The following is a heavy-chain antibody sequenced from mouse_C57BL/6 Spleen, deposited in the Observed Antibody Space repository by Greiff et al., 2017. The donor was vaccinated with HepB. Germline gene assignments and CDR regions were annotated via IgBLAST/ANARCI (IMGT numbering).Heavy chain of an antibody. D-gene: IGHD2-2*01. Sequence: EVQVVESGPGLVKPSQSLSLTCSVTGYSITSGYYWNWIRQFPGNKLEWMGYISYDGSNNYNPSLKNRISITRDTSKNQFFLKLNSVTTEDTATYYCARGAIYYGYPWFAYWGQGTLVTVSA. CDR2: ISYDGSN. J-gene: IGHJ3*01. V-gene: IGHV3-6*01. CDR3: ARGAIYYGYPWFAY. CDR1: GYSITSGYY.